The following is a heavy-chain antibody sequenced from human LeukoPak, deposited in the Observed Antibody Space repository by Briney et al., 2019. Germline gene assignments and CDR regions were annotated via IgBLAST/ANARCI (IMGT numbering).Heavy chain of an antibody. J-gene: IGHJ6*03. Sequence: SETLSLTCTVSGGSISGYFWSWVRQPAGKGLEWIGRIYTTGSTNYNPSLKSRVTMSVDTSKNQFSLKLSSVTAADTAVYYCARDHREYSSSSGYYYYMDVWGKGTTVTVSS. CDR1: GGSISGYF. CDR2: IYTTGST. V-gene: IGHV4-4*07. D-gene: IGHD6-6*01. CDR3: ARDHREYSSSSGYYYYMDV.